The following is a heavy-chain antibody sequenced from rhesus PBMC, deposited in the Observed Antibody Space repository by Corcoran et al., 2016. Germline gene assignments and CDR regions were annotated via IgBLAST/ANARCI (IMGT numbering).Heavy chain of an antibody. J-gene: IGHJ5-2*02. Sequence: QLQLQESGPGLVKPSETLSLTCAVSGGSISGYYWSWIRQPPGKGLVWIVKIDGNISGTNSHPSLTIQFTLSKDPSRNQFSLKLSSVAAAGTAVYYCTLLSWYQCAWDVWGRGVLVTVSS. V-gene: IGHV4-81*01. CDR1: GGSISGYY. CDR3: TLLSWYQCAWDV. CDR2: IDGNISGT. D-gene: IGHD5-24*01.